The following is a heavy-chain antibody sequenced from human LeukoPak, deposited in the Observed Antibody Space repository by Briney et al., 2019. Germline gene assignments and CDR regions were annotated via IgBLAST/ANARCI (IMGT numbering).Heavy chain of an antibody. Sequence: ASVKVSCKASGGTFSSYAISWVRQAPGQGLEWMGWINPNSGGTNYAQKFQGRVTMTRDTSISTAYMELSRLRSDDTAVYYCARSPRGYYDSSGPIPFDPWGQGTLVTVSS. D-gene: IGHD3-22*01. CDR2: INPNSGGT. V-gene: IGHV1-2*02. CDR1: GGTFSSYA. CDR3: ARSPRGYYDSSGPIPFDP. J-gene: IGHJ5*02.